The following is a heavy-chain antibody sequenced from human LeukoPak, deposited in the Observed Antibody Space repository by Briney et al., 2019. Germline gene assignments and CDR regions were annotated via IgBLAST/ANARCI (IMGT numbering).Heavy chain of an antibody. CDR1: GYTFRDYY. Sequence: ASVEVSCKTSGYTFRDYYMPWFRQAPGQGLEWMGWINPKNGGTNYAQKFQGRVTMTRDTSFSTAYMELSRLRSDDTAVYYCARGPNTAAFDYWGQGTLVTVSS. CDR3: ARGPNTAAFDY. D-gene: IGHD6-13*01. V-gene: IGHV1-2*02. J-gene: IGHJ4*02. CDR2: INPKNGGT.